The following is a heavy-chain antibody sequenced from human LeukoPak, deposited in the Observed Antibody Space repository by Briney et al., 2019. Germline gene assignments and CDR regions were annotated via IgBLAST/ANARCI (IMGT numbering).Heavy chain of an antibody. J-gene: IGHJ3*02. D-gene: IGHD6-6*01. V-gene: IGHV4-59*01. Sequence: SETLSLTCTVSGGSISSYCWSWIRQPPGKGLEWIGYIYYSGSTNYNPSLKSRVTISVDTSKNQFSLKLSSVTAADTAVYYCARGVEYSSSYDAFDIWGQGTMVTVSS. CDR3: ARGVEYSSSYDAFDI. CDR2: IYYSGST. CDR1: GGSISSYC.